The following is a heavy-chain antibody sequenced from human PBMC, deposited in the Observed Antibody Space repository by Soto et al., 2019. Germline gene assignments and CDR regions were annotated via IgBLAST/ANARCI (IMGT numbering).Heavy chain of an antibody. V-gene: IGHV1-18*01. CDR3: AREGASGRGGLDY. D-gene: IGHD6-19*01. J-gene: IGHJ4*02. CDR2: INTYNGNT. CDR1: GYPFTTYG. Sequence: QVQLVQSGAEVKKPGASVKVSCTSSGYPFTTYGISWVRQAPGQGLEWMGWINTYNGNTNYAQKLQGRVTMTTDTSTSPAYMELSSPRSDETAVYSCAREGASGRGGLDYWGQGTLVTVSS.